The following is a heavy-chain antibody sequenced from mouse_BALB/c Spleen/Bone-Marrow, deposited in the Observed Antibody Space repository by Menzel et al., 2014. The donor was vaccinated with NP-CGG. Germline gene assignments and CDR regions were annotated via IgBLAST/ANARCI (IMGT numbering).Heavy chain of an antibody. D-gene: IGHD3-3*01. CDR2: ISDGGSYT. CDR1: GFTFSDYY. J-gene: IGHJ3*01. V-gene: IGHV5-4*02. CDR3: GRAWFAY. Sequence: EVMLVESGGGLVKPGGSLKLSCAASGFTFSDYYMYWVRQTPEKRLEWVATISDGGSYTYYPDSVKGRFTTSRDNAKNNLYLQMSSLKSEDTAMYYCGRAWFAYWGQGTLVTVSA.